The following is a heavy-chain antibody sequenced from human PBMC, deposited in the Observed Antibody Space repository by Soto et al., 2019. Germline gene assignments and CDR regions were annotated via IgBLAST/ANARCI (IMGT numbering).Heavy chain of an antibody. CDR3: ARAAIEFSSGLYFDY. V-gene: IGHV4-30-4*01. J-gene: IGHJ4*02. Sequence: SETLSLTCTVSGGSISSGDYYWSWIRQPPGKGLEWIGYIYYSGSTYYNPPLKSRVTISVDTSKNQFSLKLSSVTAADTAVYYCARAAIEFSSGLYFDYWGQGTLVTVSS. CDR2: IYYSGST. CDR1: GGSISSGDYY. D-gene: IGHD6-19*01.